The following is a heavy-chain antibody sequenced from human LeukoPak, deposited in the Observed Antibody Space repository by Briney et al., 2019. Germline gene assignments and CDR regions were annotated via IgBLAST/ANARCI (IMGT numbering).Heavy chain of an antibody. CDR2: IYYSGST. J-gene: IGHJ6*02. CDR1: GGSISSSSYY. Sequence: SETLSLTCTVSGGSISSSSYYWGWIRQPPGKGLEWIGSIYYSGSTYYNPSLKSRVTISVDTSKNQFSLKLSSVTAADTAVYYCARQPVDHYYYYGMDVWGQGTTVTVSS. D-gene: IGHD5-12*01. V-gene: IGHV4-39*01. CDR3: ARQPVDHYYYYGMDV.